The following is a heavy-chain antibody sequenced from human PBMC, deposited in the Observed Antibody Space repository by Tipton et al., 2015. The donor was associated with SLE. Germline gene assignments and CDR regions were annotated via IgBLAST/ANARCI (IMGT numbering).Heavy chain of an antibody. CDR3: ARVGDTAMVQYYFDY. CDR1: GGSISSYY. Sequence: TLSLTCTVSGGSISSYYWGWIRQPPGKGLEWIGSIYYSGSTYYNPSLKSRVTISVDTSKNQFSLKLSSVTAADTAVYYCARVGDTAMVQYYFDYWGQGTLVTVSS. V-gene: IGHV4-39*07. D-gene: IGHD5-18*01. J-gene: IGHJ4*02. CDR2: IYYSGST.